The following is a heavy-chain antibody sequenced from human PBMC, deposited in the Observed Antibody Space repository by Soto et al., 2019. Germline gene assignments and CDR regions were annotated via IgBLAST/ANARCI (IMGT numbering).Heavy chain of an antibody. CDR2: INHSGST. D-gene: IGHD3-10*01. V-gene: IGHV4-34*01. CDR1: GGSFSGYY. CDR3: ARERGILLWFGELGHFDY. Sequence: QVQLQQWGAGLLKPSETLSLTCAVYGGSFSGYYWSWIRQPPGKGLEWIGEINHSGSTNYNPSLRSRVTISVDXXQXQFXRKLSSVTAADTVVYYCARERGILLWFGELGHFDYWGQGTLITVSS. J-gene: IGHJ4*02.